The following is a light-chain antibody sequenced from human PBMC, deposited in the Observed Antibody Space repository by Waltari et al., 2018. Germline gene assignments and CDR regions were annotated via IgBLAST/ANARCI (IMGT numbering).Light chain of an antibody. Sequence: EIEMTQSPAALSVSPGERATLSCRASQSVNSNLAWYQQKPGQVPRLLIYGASTRATGIPARFSGSVSGTEFTLTISSLQSEDFAVYYCQQYDKWPLTFGQGTKVEIK. CDR3: QQYDKWPLT. CDR1: QSVNSN. J-gene: IGKJ1*01. CDR2: GAS. V-gene: IGKV3-15*01.